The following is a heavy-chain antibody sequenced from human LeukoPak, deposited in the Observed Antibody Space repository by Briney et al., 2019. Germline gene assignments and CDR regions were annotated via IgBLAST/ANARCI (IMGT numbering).Heavy chain of an antibody. J-gene: IGHJ5*02. CDR3: ARAPLRYFDWPPDWFDP. CDR1: GGSFSGYY. CDR2: INHSGST. V-gene: IGHV4-34*01. D-gene: IGHD3-9*01. Sequence: KPSETLSLTCAVYGGSFSGYYWSWIRQPPGKGLEWIGEINHSGSTNYNPSLKSRVTISVDTSKNQFSLKLSSVTAADTAVYYCARAPLRYFDWPPDWFDPWGQGTLVTVSS.